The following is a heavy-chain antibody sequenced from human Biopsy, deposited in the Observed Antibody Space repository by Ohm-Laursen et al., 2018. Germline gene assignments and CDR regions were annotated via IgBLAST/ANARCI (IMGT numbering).Heavy chain of an antibody. Sequence: SETLSLTCPVSGGSISSSTTYYWAWLRQPPGKGLEWIGSIYNTETTFYNPSLKSRVTISVDTSTSQFSLTVSSVTAADTALYFCARHPTGFWFDPWGHGTLVTVSS. CDR1: GGSISSSTTYY. V-gene: IGHV4-39*01. CDR3: ARHPTGFWFDP. CDR2: IYNTETT. J-gene: IGHJ5*02.